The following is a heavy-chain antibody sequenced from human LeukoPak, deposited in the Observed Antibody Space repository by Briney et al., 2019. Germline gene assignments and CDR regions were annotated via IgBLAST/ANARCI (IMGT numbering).Heavy chain of an antibody. V-gene: IGHV1-2*02. CDR1: GYTFSGYD. CDR2: INPNSGGT. Sequence: GASVKVSCKASGYTFSGYDMRWVRQAPGQGLEWMGWINPNSGGTDSAQKFQDRVTMARDTSTTTAYMELSRLISDDTAVYYCARSRDDAFDIWGQGTMVTVSS. CDR3: ARSRDDAFDI. J-gene: IGHJ3*02.